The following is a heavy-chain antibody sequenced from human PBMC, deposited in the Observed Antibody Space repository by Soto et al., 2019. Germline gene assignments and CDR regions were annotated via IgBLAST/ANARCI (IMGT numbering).Heavy chain of an antibody. D-gene: IGHD2-15*01. J-gene: IGHJ4*02. Sequence: SETLSLTCTVSGFSITRYYWSWIRQPPGKGLEWIGYIYYSGSTNYNPSLKSRVTISVDTSKNQFSLKLSSVTAADTAVYYCARVYGGYLDYWGQGTLVTVS. CDR2: IYYSGST. V-gene: IGHV4-59*01. CDR3: ARVYGGYLDY. CDR1: GFSITRYY.